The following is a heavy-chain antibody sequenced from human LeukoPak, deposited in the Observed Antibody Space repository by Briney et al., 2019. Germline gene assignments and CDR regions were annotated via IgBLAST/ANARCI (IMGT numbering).Heavy chain of an antibody. J-gene: IGHJ4*02. Sequence: GGSLRLSCAASGFTVSKNYTSWVRQAPGKGLEWVSVIYSGGSTYYADSVKGRFTISRDNGKNSLYLQMNSLRAEDTAVYYCARDAYKLFDYWGQGTLVTVFS. CDR2: IYSGGST. D-gene: IGHD5-24*01. V-gene: IGHV3-66*01. CDR3: ARDAYKLFDY. CDR1: GFTVSKNY.